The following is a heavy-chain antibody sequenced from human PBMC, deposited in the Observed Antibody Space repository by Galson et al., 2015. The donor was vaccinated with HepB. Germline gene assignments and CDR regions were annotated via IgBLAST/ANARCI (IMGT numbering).Heavy chain of an antibody. J-gene: IGHJ6*04. D-gene: IGHD2-2*02. CDR2: INPSGGST. V-gene: IGHV1-46*01. CDR3: ARDRVIVVVPAAIRGLVGPGLDV. CDR1: GYTFTSYS. Sequence: SVKVSCKASGYTFTSYSMHWVRQAPGQGLEWMGIINPSGGSTSYAQKFQGRVTMTRDTSTSTVYMELSSLRSEDTAVYYCARDRVIVVVPAAIRGLVGPGLDVWGKGTTVTVSS.